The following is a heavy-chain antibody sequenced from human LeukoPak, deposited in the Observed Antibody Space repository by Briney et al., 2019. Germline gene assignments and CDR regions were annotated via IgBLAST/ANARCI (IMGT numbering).Heavy chain of an antibody. CDR2: IYYSGST. CDR1: GGSISSSSYY. Sequence: SETLSLTCTVSGGSISSSSYYWGWIRQPPGKGLEWIGSIYYSGSTYYNPSLKSRVTISVDTSKNQFSLKLSSVTAADTAVYYCARGGYYYDSSGYYYDWGQGTLVTVSS. CDR3: ARGGYYYDSSGYYYD. V-gene: IGHV4-39*01. D-gene: IGHD3-22*01. J-gene: IGHJ4*02.